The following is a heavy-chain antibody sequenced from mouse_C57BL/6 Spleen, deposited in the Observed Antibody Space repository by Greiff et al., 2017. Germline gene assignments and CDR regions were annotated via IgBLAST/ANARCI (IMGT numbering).Heavy chain of an antibody. V-gene: IGHV1-4*01. Sequence: QVQLQQSGADLARPGASVKMSCKASGYTFTSYTMHWVKQRPGQGLEWIGYINPSSGYTTYNQKFKDKATLTADKSSSTAYMQLSSLTSEDSAVYYGARELTTVGATGYFDYWGQGTTLTVSS. J-gene: IGHJ2*01. CDR3: ARELTTVGATGYFDY. CDR2: INPSSGYT. CDR1: GYTFTSYT. D-gene: IGHD1-1*01.